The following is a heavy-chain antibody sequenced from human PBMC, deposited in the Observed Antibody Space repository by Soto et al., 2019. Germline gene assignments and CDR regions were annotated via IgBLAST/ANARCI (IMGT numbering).Heavy chain of an antibody. CDR3: ARILGGSYGHLDY. Sequence: QVTLKASGPVLVKPTETLTLTCTVSGFSLSNARMGVSWIRQPPGKALEWLAHIFSNDEKSYSTSLKSRITISKDTSKSQVVLTMTNMDPVDTATYYCARILGGSYGHLDYWGQGTLVTVSS. J-gene: IGHJ4*02. V-gene: IGHV2-26*01. D-gene: IGHD1-26*01. CDR1: GFSLSNARMG. CDR2: IFSNDEK.